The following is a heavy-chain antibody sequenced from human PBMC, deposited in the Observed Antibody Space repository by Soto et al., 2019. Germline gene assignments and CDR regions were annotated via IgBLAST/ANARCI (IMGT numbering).Heavy chain of an antibody. Sequence: SETLSLTCTVSGGSISSSSYYWGWIRQPPGKGLEWIGSIYYSGSTYYNPSLKSRVTISVDTSKNQFSLKLSSVTAADTAVYYCARHVAGYSSGLDYWGRGTLVTVSS. V-gene: IGHV4-39*01. CDR1: GGSISSSSYY. CDR2: IYYSGST. D-gene: IGHD6-19*01. J-gene: IGHJ4*02. CDR3: ARHVAGYSSGLDY.